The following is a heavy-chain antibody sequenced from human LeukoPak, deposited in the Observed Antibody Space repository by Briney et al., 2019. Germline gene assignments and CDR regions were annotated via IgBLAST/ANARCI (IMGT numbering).Heavy chain of an antibody. V-gene: IGHV1-46*01. CDR3: ASISPPRVKKNWFDP. CDR2: INPGGGST. Sequence: ASVKVSCKASGYTFTSYYMHWVRQAPGQGLEWMGIINPGGGSTSYAQKFQGRVTMTRDTSTSTVYTELSSLRSEDTAVYYCASISPPRVKKNWFDPWGQGTLVTVSS. D-gene: IGHD3-10*01. J-gene: IGHJ5*02. CDR1: GYTFTSYY.